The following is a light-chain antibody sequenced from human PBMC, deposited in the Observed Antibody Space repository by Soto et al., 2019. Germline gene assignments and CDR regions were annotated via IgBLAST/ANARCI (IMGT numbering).Light chain of an antibody. Sequence: QLVLTQHPSASGSPGQSVTISCTGASSDVGGYNYVSWYQQHPGKAPKLMIYEVSERPSGVPDRFSGSKSGNTASLTVSGLQAEDEADYYCSSYAGSNNVIFGGGTQLTVL. CDR2: EVS. J-gene: IGLJ2*01. CDR1: SSDVGGYNY. V-gene: IGLV2-8*01. CDR3: SSYAGSNNVI.